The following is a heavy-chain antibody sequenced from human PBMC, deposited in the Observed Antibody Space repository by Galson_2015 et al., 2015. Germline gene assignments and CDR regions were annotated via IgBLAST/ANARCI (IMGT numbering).Heavy chain of an antibody. V-gene: IGHV4-39*01. D-gene: IGHD2-15*01. CDR1: GGSISRSDYF. CDR2: IYYSGNA. J-gene: IGHJ4*02. CDR3: ARHQNIVVVEAATSFDC. Sequence: ETLSLTCTVSGGSISRSDYFWGWVRQPPGKGLEWIGTIYYSGNAYYNPSLKSRVTISVDTSKNQFSLKLSSVTAADTAVYYCARHQNIVVVEAATSFDCWGQGTLVT.